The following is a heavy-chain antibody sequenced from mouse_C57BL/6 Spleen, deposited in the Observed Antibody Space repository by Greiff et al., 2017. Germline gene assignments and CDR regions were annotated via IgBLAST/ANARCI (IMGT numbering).Heavy chain of an antibody. V-gene: IGHV1-18*01. Sequence: EVQRVESGPELVKPGASVKIPCKASGYTFTDYNMDWVKQSHGKSLEWIGDINPNNGGTIYNQKFKGKATLTVDKSSSTAYMELRSLTSEDTAVYYCARFYEGYWGQGTTLTVSS. D-gene: IGHD2-12*01. CDR3: ARFYEGY. CDR1: GYTFTDYN. J-gene: IGHJ2*01. CDR2: INPNNGGT.